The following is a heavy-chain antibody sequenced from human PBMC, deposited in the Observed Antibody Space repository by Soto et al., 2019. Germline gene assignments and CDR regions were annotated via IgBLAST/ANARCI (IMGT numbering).Heavy chain of an antibody. CDR2: ISTYNGNT. Sequence: ASVKVSCKASGYTFTTYGVTWVRQAPGQGLEWMGWISTYNGNTNYAQKLQGRVTMTTDTSTSTVYMELRSLRSDAPAVYFCASAYTYGNHFDSCDQGTMVAVSS. D-gene: IGHD5-18*01. V-gene: IGHV1-18*01. CDR1: GYTFTTYG. CDR3: ASAYTYGNHFDS. J-gene: IGHJ4*02.